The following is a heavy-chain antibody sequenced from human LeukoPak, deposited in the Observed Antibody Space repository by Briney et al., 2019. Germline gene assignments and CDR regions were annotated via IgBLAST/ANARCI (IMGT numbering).Heavy chain of an antibody. CDR1: SGSFSGYY. J-gene: IGHJ4*02. V-gene: IGHV4-34*01. CDR2: IHHRGST. Sequence: SQTLSLTCAVDSGSFSGYYWRWIRQPPVNGLEWIEEIHHRGSTNCTPSLRRRVTISVDRSKDHYSLRLSSVTAADTAAYYCARVRYGLKSNFDYWGQGTLVTVSS. D-gene: IGHD5-24*01. CDR3: ARVRYGLKSNFDY.